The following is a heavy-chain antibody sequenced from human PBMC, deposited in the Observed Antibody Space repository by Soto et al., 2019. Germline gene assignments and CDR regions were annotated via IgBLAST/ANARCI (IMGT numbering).Heavy chain of an antibody. CDR1: GGSISSGGYY. J-gene: IGHJ4*02. CDR3: ARESSYSSSRGCFDY. CDR2: IYYSGST. V-gene: IGHV4-31*03. D-gene: IGHD6-6*01. Sequence: QVQLQESGPGLVKPSQTLSLTCTVSGGSISSGGYYWSWIRQHPGKGLEWIGYIYYSGSTYYNPSLTSRVTISVDTSKNHFALKLSSVTAADTAVYYCARESSYSSSRGCFDYWDQGTLVTVSS.